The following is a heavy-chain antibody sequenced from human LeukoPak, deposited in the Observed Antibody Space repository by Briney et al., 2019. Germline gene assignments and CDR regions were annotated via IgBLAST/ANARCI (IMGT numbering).Heavy chain of an antibody. CDR1: GFTFSIYW. CDR2: INWNSDNI. V-gene: IGHV3-9*01. D-gene: IGHD4-17*01. J-gene: IGHJ4*02. CDR3: AKDWAATVRGTDY. Sequence: PGGSLRLSCAVSGFTFSIYWMSWVRQAPGKGLEWVSGINWNSDNIGYADSVKGRFTISRDNAKNSLYLQMNSLRAEDTALYYCAKDWAATVRGTDYWGQGTLVTVSS.